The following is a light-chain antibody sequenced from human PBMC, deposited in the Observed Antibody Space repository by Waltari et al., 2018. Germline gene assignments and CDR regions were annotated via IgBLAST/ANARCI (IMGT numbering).Light chain of an antibody. Sequence: EIVMTQSPATLSVSPGERVTLSCRASQSVSGNLAWYQQQPGQAPRLLSYGASTRDTGIPARFSGSGSGTEFTLTISSLQSEDFAVYYCQQYNNWPRTFGGGTKVEIK. CDR2: GAS. V-gene: IGKV3-15*01. CDR1: QSVSGN. CDR3: QQYNNWPRT. J-gene: IGKJ4*01.